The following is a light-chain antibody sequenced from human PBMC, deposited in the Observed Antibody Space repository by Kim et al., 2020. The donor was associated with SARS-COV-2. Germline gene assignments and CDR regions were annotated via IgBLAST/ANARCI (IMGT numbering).Light chain of an antibody. V-gene: IGLV1-40*01. J-gene: IGLJ2*01. Sequence: QSVLTQPPSVSGAPGQRVTISCTGSSSNIGAGYDVHWYQQLPGTAPKLLIYDTTKRPSGVPDRFSGSRSGSSASLAITGLRAEDEGDYYCQSYDSSLSEVFGGGTRLTFL. CDR2: DTT. CDR1: SSNIGAGYD. CDR3: QSYDSSLSEV.